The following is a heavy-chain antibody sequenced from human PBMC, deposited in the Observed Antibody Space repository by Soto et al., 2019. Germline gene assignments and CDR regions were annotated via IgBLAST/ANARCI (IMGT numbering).Heavy chain of an antibody. D-gene: IGHD3-22*01. Sequence: QVQLVESGGGVVQPGRSLRLSCAASGLTFSSYGMHWVRQAPGKGLEWVAVIWYDGSNKYYADSVKGRFTISRDNSKNTLYLQMNSLRAEDTAVYYCARVGLLPRGAFDIWGQGTMVTVSS. V-gene: IGHV3-33*01. CDR2: IWYDGSNK. J-gene: IGHJ3*02. CDR1: GLTFSSYG. CDR3: ARVGLLPRGAFDI.